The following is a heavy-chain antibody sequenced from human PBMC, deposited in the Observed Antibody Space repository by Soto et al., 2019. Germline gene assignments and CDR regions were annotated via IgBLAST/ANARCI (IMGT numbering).Heavy chain of an antibody. CDR3: AGDPDSHYNDSHASSYP. Sequence: QVQLVQSGAEVKKPGSSVKVSCKASGGTFSTYTITWVRQAPGQGLEWMGRIIPIIGLINYAQKFQGRDTISADKFTGTAYMELTGLRSHATAVYYCAGDPDSHYNDSHASSYPWGQGTLVTVSS. CDR2: IIPIIGLI. CDR1: GGTFSTYT. D-gene: IGHD4-4*01. V-gene: IGHV1-69*08. J-gene: IGHJ5*02.